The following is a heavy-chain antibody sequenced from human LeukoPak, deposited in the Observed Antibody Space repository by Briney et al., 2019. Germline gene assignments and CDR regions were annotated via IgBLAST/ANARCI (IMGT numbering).Heavy chain of an antibody. D-gene: IGHD4-11*01. CDR2: ISSSGSNI. Sequence: GGSLRLSCAASGFTFSSYEMNWVRQAPGKGLEWVSYISSSGSNIYYADSVKGRFTISRDNAKNSLYLQMNSLRAEDTAVYYCAGEIVGATVLFDYWGQGTLVTVSS. J-gene: IGHJ4*02. CDR3: AGEIVGATVLFDY. CDR1: GFTFSSYE. V-gene: IGHV3-48*03.